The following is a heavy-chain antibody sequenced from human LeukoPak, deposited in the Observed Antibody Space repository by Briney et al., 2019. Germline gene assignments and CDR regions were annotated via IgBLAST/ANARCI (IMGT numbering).Heavy chain of an antibody. Sequence: PSETLSLTCAVYGGSFSGYYWSWIRQPPGKGLEWIGETNHSGSTNYNPSLKSRVTISVDTSKNQFSLKLSSVTAADTAVYYCARGIIVGAPYFDYWGQGTLVTVSS. CDR3: ARGIIVGAPYFDY. J-gene: IGHJ4*02. CDR1: GGSFSGYY. D-gene: IGHD1-26*01. V-gene: IGHV4-34*01. CDR2: TNHSGST.